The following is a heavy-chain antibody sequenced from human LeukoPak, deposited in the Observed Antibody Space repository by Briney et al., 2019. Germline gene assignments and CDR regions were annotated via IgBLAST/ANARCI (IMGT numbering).Heavy chain of an antibody. D-gene: IGHD1-26*01. CDR1: GFTFSSYA. CDR2: ISYDGSNK. CDR3: ARGQRAHVEWYYYMDV. Sequence: GGSLRLSCAASGFTFSSYAMHWVRQAPGKGLEWVAVISYDGSNKYYADSVKGRFTISRDNSKNTLYLQMNSLRADDTAVYYCARGQRAHVEWYYYMDVWGKGTTVTISS. J-gene: IGHJ6*03. V-gene: IGHV3-30*04.